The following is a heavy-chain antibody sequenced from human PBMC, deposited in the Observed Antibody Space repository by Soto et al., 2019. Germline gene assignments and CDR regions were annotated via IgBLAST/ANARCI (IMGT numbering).Heavy chain of an antibody. D-gene: IGHD5-12*01. CDR2: ISTYNGDT. CDR1: GYTFTRSG. CDR3: AREGVAPSYYYGMDV. J-gene: IGHJ6*02. Sequence: ASVKVSCKASGYTFTRSGISWVRQAPGQGLEWMGWISTYNGDTNYAQTFQGRVTMTTDTSTSTVHMEVRSLRSDDTAVYYCAREGVAPSYYYGMDVWGQGTPLTVSS. V-gene: IGHV1-18*01.